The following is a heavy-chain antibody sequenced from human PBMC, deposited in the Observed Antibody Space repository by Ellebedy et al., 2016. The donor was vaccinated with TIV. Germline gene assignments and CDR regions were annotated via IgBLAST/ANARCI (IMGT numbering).Heavy chain of an antibody. CDR2: IRYDGTNK. CDR3: AQALHPGGSSHYGMDV. Sequence: GESLKISCAASGFSFETYGMHWVRQAPGKGLEWVAFIRYDGTNKYYADSVKGRFTISRDNSKSTLYLQMNSLRAEDTALYYTAQALHPGGSSHYGMDVWGQGTTFTVSS. V-gene: IGHV3-30*02. J-gene: IGHJ6*02. CDR1: GFSFETYG. D-gene: IGHD2-15*01.